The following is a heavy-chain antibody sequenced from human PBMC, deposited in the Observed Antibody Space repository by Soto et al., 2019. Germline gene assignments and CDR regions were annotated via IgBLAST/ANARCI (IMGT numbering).Heavy chain of an antibody. V-gene: IGHV4-4*02. CDR2: IYHSGST. CDR3: ARVGWLLGYGMDV. Sequence: PSETLSLTCAVSGGSISSSNWWSWVRQPPGKGLEWIGEIYHSGSTNYNPSLKSRVTISVDKSKNQFSLKLSSVTAADTAVYYCARVGWLLGYGMDVWGQGALVTVSS. D-gene: IGHD3-22*01. CDR1: GGSISSSNW. J-gene: IGHJ6*02.